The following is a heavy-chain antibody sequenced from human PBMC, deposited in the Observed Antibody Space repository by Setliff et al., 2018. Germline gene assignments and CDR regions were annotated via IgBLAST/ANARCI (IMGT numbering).Heavy chain of an antibody. J-gene: IGHJ6*03. V-gene: IGHV4-4*08. CDR1: GGSIGHYY. CDR3: ARDPGNGHYMDV. CDR2: VYTSGST. Sequence: PSETLPLPCIVSGGSIGHYYWNWIRQPPGKGLELIGYVYTSGSTNYNPYLKSRVTIPGDTSMYQLSLRLTSETAADTAVYYCARDPGNGHYMDVWGKGATVTVSS.